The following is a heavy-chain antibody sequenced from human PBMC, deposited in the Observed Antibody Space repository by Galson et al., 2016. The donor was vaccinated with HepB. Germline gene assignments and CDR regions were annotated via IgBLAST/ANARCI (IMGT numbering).Heavy chain of an antibody. J-gene: IGHJ4*02. Sequence: SLRLSCAASGFTFSSYAMSWVRQAPGKGLEWVSTISGSGGSTYYADSVKGRFTISRDNSKTPLYLQMNSLRAEDTAVYFCAKPQGPLIAVAGAGGFDYWGQGTLVTVSS. CDR2: ISGSGGST. CDR1: GFTFSSYA. D-gene: IGHD6-19*01. V-gene: IGHV3-23*01. CDR3: AKPQGPLIAVAGAGGFDY.